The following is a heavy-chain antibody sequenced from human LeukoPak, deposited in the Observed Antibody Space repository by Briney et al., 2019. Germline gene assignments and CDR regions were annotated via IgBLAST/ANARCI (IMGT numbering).Heavy chain of an antibody. V-gene: IGHV4-39*01. CDR1: GGSIISDSYN. CDR2: VYHSGTT. D-gene: IGHD3-3*01. Sequence: SETLSLTCTVSGGSIISDSYNWGWIRQPPGTGLEWIGTVYHSGTTYYNPSLKSRVTISVDTSKNQFLLELTSVTAADTAVYYCARGPSTMYYDFWSGYSHYYYYGMDVWGQGTTVTVSS. J-gene: IGHJ6*02. CDR3: ARGPSTMYYDFWSGYSHYYYYGMDV.